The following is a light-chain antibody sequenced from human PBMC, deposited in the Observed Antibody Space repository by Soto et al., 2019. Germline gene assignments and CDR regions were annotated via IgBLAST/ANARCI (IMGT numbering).Light chain of an antibody. CDR3: SSYTSSSTVV. Sequence: QSVLTQPASVSGSPGQSITISCTGTSSDVGGYNYVAWYQQHPGKAPKLMIYEVINRPSGVSNRFSGSKSGNTASLTISGLQAEDEADYYCSSYTSSSTVVFGGGTKLTVL. CDR1: SSDVGGYNY. V-gene: IGLV2-14*01. CDR2: EVI. J-gene: IGLJ2*01.